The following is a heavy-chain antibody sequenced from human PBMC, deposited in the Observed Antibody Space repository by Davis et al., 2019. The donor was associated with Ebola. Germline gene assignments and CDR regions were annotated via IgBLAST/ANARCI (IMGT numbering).Heavy chain of an antibody. Sequence: GESLKISCAASGFTFSSHMMNWVRQAPGKGLESVSSISSTSSYIYYADSVKGRFTISRDNAETSLYLQMNSLRAEDTAVYYCARDALAVTGALVEYYYYGMDVWGKGTTVTVSS. CDR3: ARDALAVTGALVEYYYYGMDV. CDR1: GFTFSSHM. D-gene: IGHD6-19*01. CDR2: ISSTSSYI. V-gene: IGHV3-21*01. J-gene: IGHJ6*04.